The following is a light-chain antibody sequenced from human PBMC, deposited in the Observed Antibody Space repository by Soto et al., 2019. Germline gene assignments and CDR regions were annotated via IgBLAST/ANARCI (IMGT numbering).Light chain of an antibody. V-gene: IGLV2-23*01. Sequence: QSALTQPASVSGSPGQSVTISCTGTRSDLGSYNLVSWYQQRPGKAPKLMIFEGTKRPSGVSNRFSGSKSGNTASLTISGLQVDDEADYYCCSYAGSSTCVFGGGTKLTVL. CDR1: RSDLGSYNL. CDR2: EGT. CDR3: CSYAGSSTCV. J-gene: IGLJ1*01.